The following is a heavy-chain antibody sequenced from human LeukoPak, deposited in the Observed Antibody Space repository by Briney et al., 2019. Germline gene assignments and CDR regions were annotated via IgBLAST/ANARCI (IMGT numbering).Heavy chain of an antibody. CDR3: AGDLGWDDVFDI. CDR2: INSDGSST. D-gene: IGHD1-26*01. CDR1: GFTFSRYW. J-gene: IGHJ3*02. Sequence: GGSLRLSCAASGFTFSRYWMHWVRQAPGKGLVWVSRINSDGSSTSYADSVKGRFTISRDDAKNTLYLQINSLRAEDTAVYYCAGDLGWDDVFDIWGQGTMVTVSS. V-gene: IGHV3-74*01.